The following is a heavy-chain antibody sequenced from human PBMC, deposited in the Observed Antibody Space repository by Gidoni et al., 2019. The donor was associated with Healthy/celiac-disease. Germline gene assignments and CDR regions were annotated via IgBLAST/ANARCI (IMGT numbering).Heavy chain of an antibody. CDR3: AKTQRQWLTNLYYFDY. CDR1: GFTFSSYA. V-gene: IGHV3-23*01. CDR2: ISGRGGST. J-gene: IGHJ4*02. Sequence: EVQLLESGGGLVQPGGSLRLSCAASGFTFSSYAMSWFRQAPGKGLEWVSAISGRGGSTYYADSVKGRFTISRDKSKNTLYLQMNSLRAEDTAVYYCAKTQRQWLTNLYYFDYWGQGTLVTVSS. D-gene: IGHD3-22*01.